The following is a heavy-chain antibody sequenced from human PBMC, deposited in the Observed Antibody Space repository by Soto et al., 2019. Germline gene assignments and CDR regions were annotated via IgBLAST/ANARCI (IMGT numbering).Heavy chain of an antibody. CDR1: GFTFSSYA. CDR2: INSDGSST. CDR3: ARENYLTYYDFWSGYSNWFDP. Sequence: PGGSLRLSCAASGFTFSSYAMSWVRQAPGKGLEWVSAINSDGSSTSYADSVKGRFTISRDNAKNTLYLQMNSLRAEDTAVYYCARENYLTYYDFWSGYSNWFDPWGQGTLVTVSS. J-gene: IGHJ5*02. D-gene: IGHD3-3*01. V-gene: IGHV3-74*01.